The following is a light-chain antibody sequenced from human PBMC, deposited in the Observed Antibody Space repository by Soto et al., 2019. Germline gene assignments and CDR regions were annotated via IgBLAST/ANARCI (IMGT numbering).Light chain of an antibody. CDR2: DVN. CDR3: SSYSSTNTRLV. Sequence: QSALTRPASVSGSPGQSITISCTGTSSDVGGYNYVSWYQHHPDKAPKLMIYDVNNRPSGVSHRFSGSKSGNTASLTISGLQAEDEAAYYCSSYSSTNTRLVFGGGTKLTVL. J-gene: IGLJ2*01. V-gene: IGLV2-14*03. CDR1: SSDVGGYNY.